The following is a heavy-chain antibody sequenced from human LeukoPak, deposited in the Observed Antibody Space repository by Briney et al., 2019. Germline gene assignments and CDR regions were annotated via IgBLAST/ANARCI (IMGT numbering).Heavy chain of an antibody. CDR2: ISVSGGST. CDR1: GFTFSSYA. D-gene: IGHD6-19*01. Sequence: PGESLRLSCAASGFTFSSYAMSWVRQAPGKGLEWVSAISVSGGSTYYADSVKGRFTISRDNSKNTLYVQMNSLRAEDTAVYYCAKDRRIAVAGYFDYWGQGTLVTVSS. V-gene: IGHV3-23*01. CDR3: AKDRRIAVAGYFDY. J-gene: IGHJ4*02.